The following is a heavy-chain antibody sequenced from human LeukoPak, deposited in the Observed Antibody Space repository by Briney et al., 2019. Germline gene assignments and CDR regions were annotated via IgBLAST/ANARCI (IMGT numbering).Heavy chain of an antibody. J-gene: IGHJ1*01. CDR3: ASYRYGVKYFQH. CDR1: GGSFSGYY. Sequence: SEPLSLTCAVYGGSFSGYYWSWIRQPPGKGLEWIGEINHSGSTNYNPSLKRRVTISVDTSKNQFSLKLSSVTAADTAVYYCASYRYGVKYFQHRGQGTLVTVSS. V-gene: IGHV4-34*01. CDR2: INHSGST. D-gene: IGHD3-3*01.